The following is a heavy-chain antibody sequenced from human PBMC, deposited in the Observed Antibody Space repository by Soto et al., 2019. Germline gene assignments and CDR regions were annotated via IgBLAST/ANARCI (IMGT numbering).Heavy chain of an antibody. CDR3: TIGSWSGEVFDI. Sequence: QVQLVQSGAEVKKPGSSVKVSCKASGGTFSTYSMFWVRQAPGQGLEWMGRIIPILGIANYAQKFQGRVTTTADKSTSTACMELSSLRSEDTALYYCTIGSWSGEVFDIWGQGTMVTVSS. J-gene: IGHJ3*02. CDR1: GGTFSTYS. D-gene: IGHD2-21*01. CDR2: IIPILGIA. V-gene: IGHV1-69*02.